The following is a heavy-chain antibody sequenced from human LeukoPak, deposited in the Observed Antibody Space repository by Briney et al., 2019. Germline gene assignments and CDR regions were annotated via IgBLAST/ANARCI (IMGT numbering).Heavy chain of an antibody. CDR1: GGTFSSYT. D-gene: IGHD6-19*01. CDR3: ARGVGVEVAANHWYFDL. J-gene: IGHJ2*01. V-gene: IGHV1-69*02. Sequence: SVKVSCKASGGTFSSYTISWVRQPPGQGLEWMGRIIPILGIANYAQKFQGRVTITADKSTSTAYMELSSLRSEDTAVYYCARGVGVEVAANHWYFDLWGHGTLVTVSS. CDR2: IIPILGIA.